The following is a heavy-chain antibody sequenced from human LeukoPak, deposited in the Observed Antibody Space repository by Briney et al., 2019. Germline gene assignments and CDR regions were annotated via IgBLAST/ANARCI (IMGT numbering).Heavy chain of an antibody. CDR2: ISNSGATK. CDR3: TRNPGMDV. J-gene: IGHJ6*02. V-gene: IGHV3-48*03. Sequence: PGGSLRLSCATSGFTFSSYEMHWVRQAPGKGPEWVSYISNSGATKYYTDSVKGRFTISRDNAKNTLYLQMNSLRTEDTAVYYCTRNPGMDVWGQGTTVTVSS. CDR1: GFTFSSYE.